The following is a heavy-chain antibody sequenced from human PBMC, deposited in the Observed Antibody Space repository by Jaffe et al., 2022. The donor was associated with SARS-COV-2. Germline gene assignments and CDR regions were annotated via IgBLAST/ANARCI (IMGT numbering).Heavy chain of an antibody. CDR2: IWYDGSNK. V-gene: IGHV3-33*01. D-gene: IGHD2-2*01. CDR3: ARGFEYCSSTSCYLSYYYYGMDV. J-gene: IGHJ6*02. Sequence: QVQLVESGGGVVQPGRSLRLSCAASGFTFSSYGMHWVRQAPGKGLEWVAVIWYDGSNKYYADSVKGRFTISRDNSKNTLYLQMNSLRAEDTAVYYCARGFEYCSSTSCYLSYYYYGMDVWGQGTTVTVSS. CDR1: GFTFSSYG.